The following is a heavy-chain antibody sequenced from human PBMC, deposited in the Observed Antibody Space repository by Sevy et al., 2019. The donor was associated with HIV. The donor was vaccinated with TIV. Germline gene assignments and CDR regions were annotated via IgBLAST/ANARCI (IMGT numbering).Heavy chain of an antibody. V-gene: IGHV3-7*01. D-gene: IGHD2-15*01. CDR2: IKQDGSEK. J-gene: IGHJ4*02. CDR3: VPSGGGHAGY. CDR1: GFTLSSRW. Sequence: GGSLRLSCAASGFTLSSRWMSWVRQAPGKGLEWVANIKQDGSEKYYVDSVKDRLTISRDNAKNSLYLQMNSLGAEDTAVYYCVPSGGGHAGYWGQGTLVTVSS.